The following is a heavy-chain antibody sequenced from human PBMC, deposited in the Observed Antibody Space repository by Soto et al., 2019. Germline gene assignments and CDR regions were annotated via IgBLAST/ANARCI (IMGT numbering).Heavy chain of an antibody. CDR3: AKNYGDLDY. V-gene: IGHV3-23*01. CDR1: GFTFSTYA. CDR2: ISGTGGST. J-gene: IGHJ4*02. Sequence: EVQLLESGGGLVQPGGSLRLSCAASGFTFSTYAMSWVRQAPGKGLEWVSAISGTGGSTYYADSVRGRFTISRDNFKNTLDLQMTSLRAEDTAVYYCAKNYGDLDYWGQGTLVTVSS. D-gene: IGHD4-17*01.